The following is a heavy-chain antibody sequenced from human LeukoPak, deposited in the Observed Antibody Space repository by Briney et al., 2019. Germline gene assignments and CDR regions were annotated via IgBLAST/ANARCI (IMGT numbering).Heavy chain of an antibody. J-gene: IGHJ6*02. CDR1: GYTFTGYY. D-gene: IGHD6-13*01. Sequence: ASVKVPCKASGYTFTGYYMHWVRQAPGQGLEWMGWINPNSGGTNYAQKFQGRVTMTRDTSISTAYMELSRLRSDDTAVYYCARTERAQYSSSWYPLDYYGMDVWGQGTTVTVSS. CDR3: ARTERAQYSSSWYPLDYYGMDV. V-gene: IGHV1-2*02. CDR2: INPNSGGT.